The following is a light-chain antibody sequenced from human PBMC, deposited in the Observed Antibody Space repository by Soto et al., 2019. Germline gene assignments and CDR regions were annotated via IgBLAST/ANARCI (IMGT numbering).Light chain of an antibody. CDR1: QSVSNN. Sequence: PGGRATLTGRASQSVSNNLVWYQQKPGQAPRLVIYGASTRAIGVPARFSGSGSGTEFSLTIRGLDSEDVALYYWRHYNAGPRTICQGTKVDIK. CDR2: GAS. CDR3: RHYNAGPRT. V-gene: IGKV3-15*01. J-gene: IGKJ1*01.